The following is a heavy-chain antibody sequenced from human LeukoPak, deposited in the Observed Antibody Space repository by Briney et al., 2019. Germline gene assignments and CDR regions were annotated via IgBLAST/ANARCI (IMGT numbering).Heavy chain of an antibody. CDR1: GFSFSTYN. CDR2: ITSGSSYI. CDR3: ARAQWLDSFDY. V-gene: IGHV3-21*01. J-gene: IGHJ4*02. D-gene: IGHD6-19*01. Sequence: GGSLRLSCAASGFSFSTYNMNWVRQAPGQRLEWVSSITSGSSYIYYADSVKGRFTISRDNAKNTLYLQMNSLRDVDTAVYYCARAQWLDSFDYWGQGTLVTVSS.